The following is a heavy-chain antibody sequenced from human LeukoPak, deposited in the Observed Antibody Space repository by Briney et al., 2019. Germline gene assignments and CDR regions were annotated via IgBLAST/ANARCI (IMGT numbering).Heavy chain of an antibody. CDR3: ASPATRYSSSWYYFDY. CDR2: IYSGGST. J-gene: IGHJ4*02. Sequence: GGSLRLSCAASGFTVSSNYMSWVRQAPGKGLEWVSVIYSGGSTYYADSVKGRFTISRHNSENTLYLQMNSLRAEDTAVYYCASPATRYSSSWYYFDYWGQGTLVTVSS. V-gene: IGHV3-53*04. D-gene: IGHD6-13*01. CDR1: GFTVSSNY.